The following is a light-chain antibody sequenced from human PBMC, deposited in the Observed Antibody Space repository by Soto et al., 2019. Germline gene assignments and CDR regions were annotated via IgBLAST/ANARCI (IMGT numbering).Light chain of an antibody. CDR2: DAS. CDR1: QSVSSY. Sequence: EIVLTQSPATLSLSPWERATLSCRASQSVSSYLAWFQQKPGQAPRLLIYDASNRATGIPARFSGSGSGTDFTLTISSLEPEDFAVYYCHQRSNWPLTFGVGTKVEIK. CDR3: HQRSNWPLT. J-gene: IGKJ4*01. V-gene: IGKV3-11*01.